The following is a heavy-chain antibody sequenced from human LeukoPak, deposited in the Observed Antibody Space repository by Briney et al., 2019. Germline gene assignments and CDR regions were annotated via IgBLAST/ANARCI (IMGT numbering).Heavy chain of an antibody. D-gene: IGHD6-6*01. CDR3: ARDNSPWYSTSILDY. CDR2: ISYDGSNK. CDR1: GFTFSSYA. Sequence: PGGSLRLSCAASGFTFSSYAMHWVRQAPGKGLEWVAVISYDGSNKYYADSVKGRFTISRDNSKNTLYLQMNSLRAEDTAVYYCARDNSPWYSTSILDYWGQGTLVTVSS. J-gene: IGHJ4*02. V-gene: IGHV3-30-3*01.